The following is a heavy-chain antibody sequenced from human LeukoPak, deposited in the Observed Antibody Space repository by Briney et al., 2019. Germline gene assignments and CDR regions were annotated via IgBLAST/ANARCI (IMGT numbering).Heavy chain of an antibody. CDR1: GFTFSSYS. V-gene: IGHV3-21*01. Sequence: GGSLRLSCAASGFTFSSYSMNWVRQAPGKGLEWVSSISSSSSYIYYADSVKGRFTISRDNAKNSLYLQMNSLRAEDTAVYYCARDWTGTSPAVFDYWGQGTLLTVSS. J-gene: IGHJ4*02. D-gene: IGHD3/OR15-3a*01. CDR2: ISSSSSYI. CDR3: ARDWTGTSPAVFDY.